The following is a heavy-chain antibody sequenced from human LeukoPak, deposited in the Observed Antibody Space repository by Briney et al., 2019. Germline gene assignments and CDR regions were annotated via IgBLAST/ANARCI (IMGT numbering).Heavy chain of an antibody. Sequence: GGSLKLSCTASGFAFSAYAMTWVRQVPGKGLEWVSSQTANSDDTSYADSVRGRFTMSRDNSKNSLYLQMNNLRAEDTATYYCGRDPNGNYVGAFEFWGQGTLVTVSS. D-gene: IGHD4-17*01. CDR1: GFAFSAYA. J-gene: IGHJ3*01. CDR2: QTANSDDT. V-gene: IGHV3-23*01. CDR3: GRDPNGNYVGAFEF.